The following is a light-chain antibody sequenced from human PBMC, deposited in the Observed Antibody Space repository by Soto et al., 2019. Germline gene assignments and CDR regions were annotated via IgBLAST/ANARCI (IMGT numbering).Light chain of an antibody. CDR2: AAS. V-gene: IGKV1-6*01. CDR3: LQDYNYPYT. Sequence: AIQMTQSPSSVSASVGDRVNSTCRASQGIRNDLGWYQQKPGKAPKLLIYAASSLQSGVPSRFSGSGSGTDFTLTISSLQPEDFATYYCLQDYNYPYTFGQGTKLEIK. J-gene: IGKJ2*01. CDR1: QGIRND.